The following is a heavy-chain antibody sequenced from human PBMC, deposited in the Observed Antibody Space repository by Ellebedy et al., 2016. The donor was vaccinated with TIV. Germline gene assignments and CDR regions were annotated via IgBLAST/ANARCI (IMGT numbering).Heavy chain of an antibody. J-gene: IGHJ4*02. Sequence: GESLKISXAASGFTFSSYGMHWVRQAPGKGLEWVAVIWYDGSNKYYADSVKGRFTISRDNSKNTLYLQMNSLRAEDTAVYYCARDGQWLVPDYWGQGTLVTVSS. D-gene: IGHD6-19*01. V-gene: IGHV3-33*01. CDR2: IWYDGSNK. CDR3: ARDGQWLVPDY. CDR1: GFTFSSYG.